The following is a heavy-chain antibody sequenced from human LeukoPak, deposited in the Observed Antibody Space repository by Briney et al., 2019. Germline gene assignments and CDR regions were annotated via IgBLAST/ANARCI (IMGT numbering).Heavy chain of an antibody. Sequence: PSETLSLTCTVSGGSISSYYWSWIRQPPGKGLEWIGYIYYSGSTNYNPSLKGRVTISVDTSKNQFSLKLSSVTAADTAVYYCAREYYDFWSASSYWFDPWGQGTLVTVSS. CDR1: GGSISSYY. V-gene: IGHV4-59*01. D-gene: IGHD3-3*01. CDR2: IYYSGST. CDR3: AREYYDFWSASSYWFDP. J-gene: IGHJ5*02.